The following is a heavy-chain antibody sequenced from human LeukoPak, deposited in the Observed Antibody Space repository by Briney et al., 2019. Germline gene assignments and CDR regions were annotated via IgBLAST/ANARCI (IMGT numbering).Heavy chain of an antibody. CDR2: INPSGGST. J-gene: IGHJ4*02. CDR3: ARDALLWFGESQGDYYFDY. CDR1: GYTFTGYY. V-gene: IGHV1-46*01. Sequence: ASVKVSCKASGYTFTGYYMHWVRQAPGQGLEWMGIINPSGGSTSYAQKFQGRVTMTRDTSTSTVYMELSSLRSEDTAVYYCARDALLWFGESQGDYYFDYWGQGTLVTVSS. D-gene: IGHD3-10*01.